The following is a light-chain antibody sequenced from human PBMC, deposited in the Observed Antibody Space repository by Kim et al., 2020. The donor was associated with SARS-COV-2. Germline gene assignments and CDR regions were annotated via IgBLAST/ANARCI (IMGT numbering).Light chain of an antibody. Sequence: DIQMTQSPSSLSASVGDRVTITCRASQSISSYLNWYQQKPGKAPKLLINAASSLQSGVPSRFSGSGSGTDFTLTISSLQPEDFATYYCQQSYSTPPTFGQGTKVDSK. V-gene: IGKV1-39*01. CDR2: AAS. CDR1: QSISSY. CDR3: QQSYSTPPT. J-gene: IGKJ1*01.